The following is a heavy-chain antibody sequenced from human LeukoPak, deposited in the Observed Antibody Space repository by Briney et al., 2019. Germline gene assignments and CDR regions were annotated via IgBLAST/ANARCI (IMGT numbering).Heavy chain of an antibody. D-gene: IGHD6-13*01. CDR1: GYSISSGYY. CDR3: ARAPSSSWYNPDAFDI. CDR2: IYHSGST. J-gene: IGHJ3*02. Sequence: SETLSLTCAVSGYSISSGYYWGWIRQPPGKGLEWIGSIYHSGSTYYNPSLKSRVTISVDTSKNQFSLKLSSVTAADTAVYYCARAPSSSWYNPDAFDIWGQGTMVTVSS. V-gene: IGHV4-38-2*01.